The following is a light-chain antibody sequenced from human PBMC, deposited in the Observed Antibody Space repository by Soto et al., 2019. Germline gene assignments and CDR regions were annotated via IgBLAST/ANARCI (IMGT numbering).Light chain of an antibody. Sequence: QSALTQPASVSGSPGQSITISCTGTSSDVGGYNYVSWYQQHPGKAPKLMIYDVSNRPSGVSNRFSGSKSDNMASLTISGLQAEDEADYYCSSYTSSSTLGYVFGTGTKLTV. V-gene: IGLV2-14*01. CDR2: DVS. J-gene: IGLJ1*01. CDR3: SSYTSSSTLGYV. CDR1: SSDVGGYNY.